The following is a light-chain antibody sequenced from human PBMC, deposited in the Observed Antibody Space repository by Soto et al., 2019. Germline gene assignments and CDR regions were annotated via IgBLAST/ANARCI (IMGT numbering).Light chain of an antibody. Sequence: DIQMTQSPSTLSASIGDRVTITCQASQDINDWLAWYQQKPGKAPKLLIYHASSLEGGVPSRFRGSGSGTEFTLTISSLQPDDFATYYCQHYNGYSPGFGQGTKVDIK. CDR1: QDINDW. CDR2: HAS. J-gene: IGKJ1*01. CDR3: QHYNGYSPG. V-gene: IGKV1-5*01.